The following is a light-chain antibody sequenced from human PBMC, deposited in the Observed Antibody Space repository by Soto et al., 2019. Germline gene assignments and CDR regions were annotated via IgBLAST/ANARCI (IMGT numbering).Light chain of an antibody. J-gene: IGLJ2*01. CDR1: SSDVGGYNY. Sequence: QSALTQPASVSGSPGQSITISCTGTSSDVGGYNYVSWYQQHPGKDPKLMIYEVSNRPSGVSNRFSGSKTGNTASLTISGLQAEEEADYYCSSYTSSSTLGVFGGGTKLTVL. CDR2: EVS. CDR3: SSYTSSSTLGV. V-gene: IGLV2-14*01.